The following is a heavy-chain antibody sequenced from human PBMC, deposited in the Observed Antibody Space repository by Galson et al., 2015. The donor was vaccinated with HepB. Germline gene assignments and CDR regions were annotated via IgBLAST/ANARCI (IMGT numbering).Heavy chain of an antibody. CDR2: INGLNGNT. V-gene: IGHV1-18*01. Sequence: SVKVSCKASGYVFRSYGITWVRQAPGQGLEWMGWINGLNGNTNYAQKLQGRVSLTTHTSATTVYMELRSLRSDDTAVYYCARGGGTSPLDHWGQGTLVIVSS. J-gene: IGHJ5*02. D-gene: IGHD1-1*01. CDR3: ARGGGTSPLDH. CDR1: GYVFRSYG.